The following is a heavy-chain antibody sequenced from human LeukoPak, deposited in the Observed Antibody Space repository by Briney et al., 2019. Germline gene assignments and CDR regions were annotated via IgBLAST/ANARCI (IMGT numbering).Heavy chain of an antibody. CDR1: GFTFSSDS. Sequence: GGSLRLSCAASGFTFSSDSMNWVRQAPGKGLEWVSYISSSSSTIYYADSVKGRFTISRDNAKNSLYLQMNSLRAEDTAVYYCARGSGVDYWGQGTLVTVSS. CDR2: ISSSSSTI. D-gene: IGHD7-27*01. CDR3: ARGSGVDY. V-gene: IGHV3-48*04. J-gene: IGHJ4*02.